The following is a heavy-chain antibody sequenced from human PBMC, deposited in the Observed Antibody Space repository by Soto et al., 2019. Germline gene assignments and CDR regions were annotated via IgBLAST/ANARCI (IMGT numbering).Heavy chain of an antibody. CDR2: TNYRSKWSY. J-gene: IGHJ5*02. Sequence: SQTLSLTCAISGDSVSESSVSWNWIRQSPSRDLEWLGRTNYRSKWSYAYAVSVKSLITINPDTSKIQFSLQLNSVSPEDTAVYYCARDKHDYFNRGIGFDTWGQGILVTVSS. CDR1: GDSVSESSVS. V-gene: IGHV6-1*01. CDR3: ARDKHDYFNRGIGFDT. D-gene: IGHD4-17*01.